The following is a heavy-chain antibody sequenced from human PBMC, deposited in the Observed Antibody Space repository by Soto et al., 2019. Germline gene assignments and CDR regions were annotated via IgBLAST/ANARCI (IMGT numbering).Heavy chain of an antibody. V-gene: IGHV4-34*01. Sequence: RSLTCVVNGLAFGGFALRCIRQPPGKGLEWIGEINDSGTSNYNPSLESRVTISADTSKTHFSLRLTSVTAADTAVYYCARETSQNVYSHYGMDVWAQGTTVT. J-gene: IGHJ6*02. CDR3: ARETSQNVYSHYGMDV. CDR1: GLAFGGFA. CDR2: INDSGTS.